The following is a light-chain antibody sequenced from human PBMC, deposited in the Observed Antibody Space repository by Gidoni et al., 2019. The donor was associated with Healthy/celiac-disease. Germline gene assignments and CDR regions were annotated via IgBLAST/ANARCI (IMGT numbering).Light chain of an antibody. J-gene: IGKJ4*01. Sequence: EIVMTKSPATLSVSPGERATRSCRASQSVSSNLAWYQQKPGQAPRLLIYGASTRATGIPARFSGSGSGTEFTLTISSLQSEDFAVYYCQQYNNWPPGTFGGGTKVEIK. CDR2: GAS. CDR3: QQYNNWPPGT. V-gene: IGKV3-15*01. CDR1: QSVSSN.